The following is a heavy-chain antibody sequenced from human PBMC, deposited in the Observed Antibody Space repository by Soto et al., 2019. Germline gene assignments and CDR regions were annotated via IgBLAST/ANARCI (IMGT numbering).Heavy chain of an antibody. D-gene: IGHD3-16*02. CDR3: AINVVHFSRGFSYFDS. CDR2: IWYDGSNR. CDR1: GFRFSGYG. J-gene: IGHJ4*02. Sequence: QVQLVESGGGVVQPGTSLTLSCAASGFRFSGYGFHWVRQAPGKGLEWVSVIWYDGSNRYYADAVKGRFTISRDDSRNSVYLQMNNLRDEDTAIYYCAINVVHFSRGFSYFDSWCQGTLVTVSS. V-gene: IGHV3-33*01.